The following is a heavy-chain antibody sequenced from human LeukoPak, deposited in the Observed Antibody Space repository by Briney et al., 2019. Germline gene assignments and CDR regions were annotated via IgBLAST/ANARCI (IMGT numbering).Heavy chain of an antibody. V-gene: IGHV4-34*01. CDR2: INHSGST. D-gene: IGHD6-6*01. CDR3: ASLVTHDAFDI. CDR1: GGSFSGYY. J-gene: IGHJ3*02. Sequence: SETLSLTCAVYGGSFSGYYWSWIRQPPGKGLEWIGEINHSGSTYYNPSLKSRVTISVDRSKNQFSLKLSSVTAADTAVYYCASLVTHDAFDIWGQGTMVTVSS.